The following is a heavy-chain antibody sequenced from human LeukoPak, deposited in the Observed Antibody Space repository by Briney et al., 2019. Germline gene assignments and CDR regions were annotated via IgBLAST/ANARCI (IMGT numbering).Heavy chain of an antibody. CDR2: ISGSGGST. CDR3: AKDAVAGTAPDFPSDY. D-gene: IGHD6-19*01. CDR1: GFTFSSYA. V-gene: IGHV3-23*01. Sequence: GGSLRLSCAASGFTFSSYAMSWVRRAPGKGLEWVSAISGSGGSTYYADSVKGRFTISRDNSKNTLYLQMNSLRAEDTAVYYCAKDAVAGTAPDFPSDYWGQGTLVTVSS. J-gene: IGHJ4*02.